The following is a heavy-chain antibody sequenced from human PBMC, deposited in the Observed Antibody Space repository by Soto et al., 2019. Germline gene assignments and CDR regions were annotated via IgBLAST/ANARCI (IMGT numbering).Heavy chain of an antibody. CDR3: AKDRGDYGDFSLLFNH. D-gene: IGHD4-17*01. Sequence: EVQLVESGGGLVQPGRSLRLSCAASGFTFNDYAMHWVRQAAGMGLGWVSGISWNSGRVAYADSVGGRFTISRDNAKNSPYLQMNSLRPEDTALIYCAKDRGDYGDFSLLFNHWRQGSLNTVSS. CDR1: GFTFNDYA. CDR2: ISWNSGRV. J-gene: IGHJ4*02. V-gene: IGHV3-9*01.